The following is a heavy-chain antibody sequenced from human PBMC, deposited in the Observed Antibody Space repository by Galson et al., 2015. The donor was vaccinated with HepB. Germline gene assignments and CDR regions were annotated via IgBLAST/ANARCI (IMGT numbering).Heavy chain of an antibody. CDR1: GYTFTSYY. D-gene: IGHD1-26*01. V-gene: IGHV1-46*01. Sequence: SVKVSCKASGYTFTSYYMHWVRQAPGQGLEWMGIINPSGGSTSYAQKFQGRVTMTRDTSTSTVYMELSSLRSEDTAVYYCARATPSPAGMWELLPPGWFDPWGQGTLGTVSS. CDR2: INPSGGST. J-gene: IGHJ5*02. CDR3: ARATPSPAGMWELLPPGWFDP.